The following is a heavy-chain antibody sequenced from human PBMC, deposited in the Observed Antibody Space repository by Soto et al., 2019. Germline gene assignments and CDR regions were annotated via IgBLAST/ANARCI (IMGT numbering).Heavy chain of an antibody. V-gene: IGHV4-59*01. D-gene: IGHD5-18*01. CDR2: TFYSGST. CDR1: GGSISSDY. J-gene: IGHJ4*02. CDR3: AREALRRGYSYGTFDY. Sequence: RSLTCTVSGGSISSDYWSWIRQPPGKGLEWIGYTFYSGSTNYNPSLKSRVTISLDASKNQLSLKLSSVTAADTAVYYCAREALRRGYSYGTFDYWGQGTLVTVSS.